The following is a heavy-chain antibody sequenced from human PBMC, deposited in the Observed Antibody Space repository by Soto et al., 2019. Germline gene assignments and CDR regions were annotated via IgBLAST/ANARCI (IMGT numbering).Heavy chain of an antibody. Sequence: DLEQSGAEVKRHGASVKVSCKASGYTFSDFDINWLRQASGQGPEWMGWMNAKSGDTFFAQRFQGKFNMTWDTSLSTAYMEVGSLTSDDTAMYYCARGNPFNYAGFDVWGQGTTVAVSS. J-gene: IGHJ6*02. CDR2: MNAKSGDT. V-gene: IGHV1-8*01. CDR3: ARGNPFNYAGFDV. D-gene: IGHD3-16*01. CDR1: GYTFSDFD.